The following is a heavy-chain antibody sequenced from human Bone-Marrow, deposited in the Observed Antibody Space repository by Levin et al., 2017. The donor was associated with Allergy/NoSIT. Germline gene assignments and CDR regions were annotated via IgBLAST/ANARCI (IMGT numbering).Heavy chain of an antibody. D-gene: IGHD3-22*01. Sequence: PETLSLTCTVSGGSINNYYWSWIRQPPGKGLEWIAYIYYSGSTNYNPSLKSRVTISVDTSKNQFSLKLSSVTAADTAVYYCARQGSKYYYDSSDFYPYYFDYWGQGALVTVSS. CDR3: ARQGSKYYYDSSDFYPYYFDY. CDR2: IYYSGST. J-gene: IGHJ4*02. CDR1: GGSINNYY. V-gene: IGHV4-59*08.